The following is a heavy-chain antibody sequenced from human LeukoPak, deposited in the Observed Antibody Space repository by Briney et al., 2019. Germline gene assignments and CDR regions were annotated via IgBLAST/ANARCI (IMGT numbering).Heavy chain of an antibody. J-gene: IGHJ4*02. V-gene: IGHV3-30*04. D-gene: IGHD6-13*01. CDR1: GFTFSSYA. CDR2: MSYDGSNK. CDR3: ARSFSSRFSSPRRPYYFDY. Sequence: GGSLRLSCAASGFTFSSYAMHWVRQAPGKGLEWVAVMSYDGSNKYYADSVKGRFTISRDNSKNTLYLEMNSLKVEDTAIYYCARSFSSRFSSPRRPYYFDYWGQGTLVTVSS.